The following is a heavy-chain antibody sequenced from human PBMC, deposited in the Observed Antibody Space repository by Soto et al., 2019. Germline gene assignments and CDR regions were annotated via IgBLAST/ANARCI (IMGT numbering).Heavy chain of an antibody. CDR3: ARRLPIRRGYRYGPIGQFDP. CDR2: VDYSGST. V-gene: IGHV4-34*01. J-gene: IGHJ5*02. CDR1: GGSFSGYF. Sequence: QVHLQQWGAGLLQPSETLSLTCAVSGGSFSGYFWTWIRQSPEKGLEWIGEVDYSGSTNYNPSLESRVSISVDTSKNQFSVKLTSLTAADTAVYYCARRLPIRRGYRYGPIGQFDPWGQGTLVTVSS. D-gene: IGHD5-18*01.